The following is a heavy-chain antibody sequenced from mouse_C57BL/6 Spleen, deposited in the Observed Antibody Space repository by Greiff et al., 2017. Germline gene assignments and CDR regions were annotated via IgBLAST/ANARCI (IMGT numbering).Heavy chain of an antibody. D-gene: IGHD6-1*01. CDR1: GYTFTSYW. V-gene: IGHV1-64*01. CDR2: IHPKSGST. J-gene: IGHJ2*01. Sequence: QVQLQQSGAELVKPGASVKLSCKASGYTFTSYWMHWVKQRPGQGLEWIGMIHPKSGSTNYNEKFKSKATLTVDKSSSTAYMKLSSLTSEDSAVYYCARILCFLDDWGKGTTLTVSS. CDR3: ARILCFLDD.